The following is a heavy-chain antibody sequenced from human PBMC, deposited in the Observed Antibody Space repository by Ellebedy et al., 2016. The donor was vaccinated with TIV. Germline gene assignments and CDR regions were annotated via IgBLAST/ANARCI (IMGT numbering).Heavy chain of an antibody. D-gene: IGHD4-11*01. V-gene: IGHV2-5*01. CDR2: IYWNDDK. CDR3: ARSSSIVTGYNWFDP. CDR1: GFSLSTSGVG. J-gene: IGHJ5*02. Sequence: SGPTLVKPTQTLTLTCTFSGFSLSTSGVGVGWIRQPPGKALEWLALIYWNDDKRYSPSLKSRLTITKDTSKNQVVLTMTNMDPVDTATYYCARSSSIVTGYNWFDPWGQGTLVTVSS.